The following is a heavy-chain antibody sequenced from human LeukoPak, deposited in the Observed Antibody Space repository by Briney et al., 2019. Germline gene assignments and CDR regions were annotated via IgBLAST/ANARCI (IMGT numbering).Heavy chain of an antibody. CDR3: AKKRALGEVEYSSSYFDY. CDR1: GFTFSSYG. V-gene: IGHV3-30*18. J-gene: IGHJ4*02. D-gene: IGHD6-6*01. CDR2: ISYDGSNK. Sequence: PGGSLRLSCAASGFTFSSYGMHWVRQAPGKGLEWVAVISYDGSNKYYADSVKGRFTISRDNSKNTLYLQMNSPRAEDTAVYYCAKKRALGEVEYSSSYFDYWGQGTLVTVSS.